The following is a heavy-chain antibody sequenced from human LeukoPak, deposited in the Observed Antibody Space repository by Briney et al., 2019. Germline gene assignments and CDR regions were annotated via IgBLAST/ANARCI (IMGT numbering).Heavy chain of an antibody. D-gene: IGHD3-10*01. J-gene: IGHJ4*02. Sequence: QPGGSLILSCAASGFTFSNYAMSRVRQAPGKGLEWVSSINFSGGDSTYYADSVKGRFTISRDNSKNTLYLQMNSLRAEDTAIYYCAKTAEYYGSGNIDYWGQGTLVTVSS. CDR3: AKTAEYYGSGNIDY. CDR2: INFSGGDST. V-gene: IGHV3-23*01. CDR1: GFTFSNYA.